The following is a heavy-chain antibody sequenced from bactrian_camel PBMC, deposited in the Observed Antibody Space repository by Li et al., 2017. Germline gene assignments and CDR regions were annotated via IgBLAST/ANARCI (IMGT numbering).Heavy chain of an antibody. D-gene: IGHD8*01. J-gene: IGHJ4*01. CDR1: GYIFKVNL. CDR3: SAVETCTGNPLYAQMYGY. V-gene: IGHV3S53*01. CDR2: IYTGDGPLYTGAGTT. Sequence: VQLVESGGGSVQPGGSLKLSCVVTGYIFKVNLLGWFRQAPGKEREAVGTIYTGDGPLYTGAGTTYYTDSVKGRFTISQDNAKNTVYLQMNSLKPDDTARYSCSAVETCTGNPLYAQMYGYWGQGTQVTVS.